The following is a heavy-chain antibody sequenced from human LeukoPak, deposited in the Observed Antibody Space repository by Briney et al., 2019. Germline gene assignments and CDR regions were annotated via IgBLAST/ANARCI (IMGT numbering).Heavy chain of an antibody. V-gene: IGHV4-39*01. CDR1: GGSISSSSYY. Sequence: SETLSLTCTVSGGSISSSSYYWGWIRQPPGRGLEWIGSIYYSGSTYYNPSLKSRVTISVDTSKNQFSLKLSSVTAADTAVYYCARQLRCTNGVCYRGVGAFDIWGQGTMVTVSS. CDR3: ARQLRCTNGVCYRGVGAFDI. J-gene: IGHJ3*02. CDR2: IYYSGST. D-gene: IGHD2-8*01.